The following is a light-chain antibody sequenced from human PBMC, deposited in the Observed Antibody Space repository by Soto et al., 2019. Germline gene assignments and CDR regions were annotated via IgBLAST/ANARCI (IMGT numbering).Light chain of an antibody. CDR1: QSVRSY. J-gene: IGKJ1*01. Sequence: EIELTQSPATLSLSPGEKATLSCRASQSVRSYMVWYQQKPAQAPRLVMYEASTRATGIPARFSGGGSGTDLPLTISSLEPEDSEVYYCQQGTNWPWTFGQGTKVEIK. CDR2: EAS. V-gene: IGKV3-11*01. CDR3: QQGTNWPWT.